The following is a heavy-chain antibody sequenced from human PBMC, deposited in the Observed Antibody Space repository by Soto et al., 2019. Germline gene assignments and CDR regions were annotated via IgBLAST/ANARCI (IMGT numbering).Heavy chain of an antibody. V-gene: IGHV1-2*02. CDR3: AFSYYYGSGSYYKPDSGGMDG. CDR1: GYMFTGYY. Sequence: ASVKVSCKASGYMFTGYYMHWVRQAPGQGLEWMGWINPESGGTSYPQKFQGRVTMTRDTSISTAYMELSRLRSDDTAVYYCAFSYYYGSGSYYKPDSGGMDGWGQGTPVTVSS. D-gene: IGHD3-10*01. CDR2: INPESGGT. J-gene: IGHJ6*02.